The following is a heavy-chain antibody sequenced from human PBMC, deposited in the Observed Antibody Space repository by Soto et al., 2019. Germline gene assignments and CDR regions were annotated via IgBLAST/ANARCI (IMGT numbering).Heavy chain of an antibody. CDR3: ARAVGGRLDY. CDR2: IIPIPGIA. CDR1: GGTFSSYA. J-gene: IGHJ4*02. V-gene: IGHV1-69*04. D-gene: IGHD2-15*01. Sequence: GASVKVSCKASGGTFSSYAISWVRQAPGQGLEWMGRIIPIPGIANYAQKFQGRVTITADKSTSTAYMELSSLRSEDTAVYYCARAVGGRLDYWGQGTLVTVSS.